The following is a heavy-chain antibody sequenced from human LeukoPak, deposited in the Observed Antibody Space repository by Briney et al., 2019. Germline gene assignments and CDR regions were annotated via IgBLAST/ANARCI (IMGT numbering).Heavy chain of an antibody. D-gene: IGHD2-15*01. J-gene: IGHJ4*02. V-gene: IGHV3-7*01. CDR3: GNQRSGGSCPEY. CDR2: VRQDGSVT. CDR1: GFTFSNYW. Sequence: PGGSLRLSCAASGFTFSNYWMTWVRQAPGKGLEWVGNVRQDGSVTNYVDSVKGRFTISRDNGKKSVYLQMNSLRAEDTGFYYCGNQRSGGSCPEYWGQGTLVTVSS.